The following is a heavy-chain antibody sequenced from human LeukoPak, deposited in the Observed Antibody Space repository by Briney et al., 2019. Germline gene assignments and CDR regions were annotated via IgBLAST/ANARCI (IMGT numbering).Heavy chain of an antibody. V-gene: IGHV3-30*02. Sequence: PGGSLRLSCAASGFTFSSYGMRWVRQAPGKGLEWVAFIRYDGSNKYYADSVKGRFTISRDNSKNTLYLQMNSLRAEDTAVYYCAKEAWLGRGDTVMVWGQGTLVTVSS. D-gene: IGHD5-18*01. J-gene: IGHJ4*02. CDR3: AKEAWLGRGDTVMV. CDR1: GFTFSSYG. CDR2: IRYDGSNK.